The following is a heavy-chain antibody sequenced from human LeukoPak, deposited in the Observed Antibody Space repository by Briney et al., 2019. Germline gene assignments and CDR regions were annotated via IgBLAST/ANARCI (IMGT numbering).Heavy chain of an antibody. D-gene: IGHD2-2*01. CDR2: INPSGGST. V-gene: IGHV1-46*01. CDR3: ARAPTYCSSTSCYLAP. Sequence: ASVMVSCKASGYTFTSYYMHWVRQAPGQGLEWMGVINPSGGSTSYAQKFQGRVTMTRDTSTSTVYMDLSSLRSEDTAVYYCARAPTYCSSTSCYLAPWGQGTRVTVSS. J-gene: IGHJ5*02. CDR1: GYTFTSYY.